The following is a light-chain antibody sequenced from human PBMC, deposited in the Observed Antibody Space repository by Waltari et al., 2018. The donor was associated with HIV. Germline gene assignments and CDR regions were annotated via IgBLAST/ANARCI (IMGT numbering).Light chain of an antibody. J-gene: IGLJ3*02. CDR1: TSDADSFDY. Sequence: QSALTQPAYVSGSPGQSITISCTGPTSDADSFDYVSWYQQHPGKVPTLIIYEVSFRSSGFSNRFSASKSGNTTSLTISGLQAEDEAVYYCGSYTATNSMMFGGGTKLTVL. CDR3: GSYTATNSMM. CDR2: EVS. V-gene: IGLV2-14*01.